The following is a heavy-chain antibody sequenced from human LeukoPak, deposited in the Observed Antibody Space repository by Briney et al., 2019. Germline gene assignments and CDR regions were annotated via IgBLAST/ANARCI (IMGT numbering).Heavy chain of an antibody. Sequence: PGGSLRLSCAASGFTFSSYAMNWVRQASGKGLEWVSSISSSSSYIYYADSVKGRFTISRDNAKNTLYLQMNSLRAEDTAVYYCAKDGYYDSSGPKDYWGQGTLVTVSS. CDR1: GFTFSSYA. CDR2: ISSSSSYI. V-gene: IGHV3-21*01. CDR3: AKDGYYDSSGPKDY. J-gene: IGHJ4*02. D-gene: IGHD3-22*01.